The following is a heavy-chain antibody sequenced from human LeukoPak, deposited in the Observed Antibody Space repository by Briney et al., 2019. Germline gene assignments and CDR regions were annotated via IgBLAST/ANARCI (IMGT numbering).Heavy chain of an antibody. J-gene: IGHJ5*02. CDR1: GGSISSGG. D-gene: IGHD3-10*01. CDR3: AIARWFGEFLSGFDP. V-gene: IGHV6-1*01. CDR2: TYYRSKWYN. Sequence: SETLSLTCTVSGGSISSGGYYWNWIRQSPSRGLEWLGRTYYRSKWYNDYAVSVKSRITINPDTSKNQFSLQLNSVTPEDTAVYYCAIARWFGEFLSGFDPWGQGTLVTVSS.